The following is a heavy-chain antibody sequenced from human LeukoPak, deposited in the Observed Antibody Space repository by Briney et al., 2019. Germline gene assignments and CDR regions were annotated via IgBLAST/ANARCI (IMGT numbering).Heavy chain of an antibody. CDR1: GFTFSGSA. Sequence: GGSLKLSCAASGFTFSGSAMHWVRQASGKGLEWVGRIRSKANSYATAYAASVKGRFTISRDNAKNSLYLQMNSLRAEDTALYYCAKDIGYGGSYLDAFDIWGQGTMVTVSS. V-gene: IGHV3-73*01. D-gene: IGHD1-26*01. CDR3: AKDIGYGGSYLDAFDI. J-gene: IGHJ3*02. CDR2: IRSKANSYAT.